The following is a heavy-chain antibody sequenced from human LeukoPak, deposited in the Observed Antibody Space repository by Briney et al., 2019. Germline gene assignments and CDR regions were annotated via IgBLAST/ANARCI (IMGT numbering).Heavy chain of an antibody. D-gene: IGHD3-22*01. CDR3: ARDQKSTLSSGYALDY. V-gene: IGHV3-21*01. CDR1: GFTFSSYS. Sequence: GGSLRLSCAASGFTFSSYSMNRVRQAPGKGLEWVSSISSSSSYIYYADSVKGRFTISRDNAKNSLYLQMNSLRAEDTAVYYCARDQKSTLSSGYALDYWGQGTLVTVSS. CDR2: ISSSSSYI. J-gene: IGHJ4*02.